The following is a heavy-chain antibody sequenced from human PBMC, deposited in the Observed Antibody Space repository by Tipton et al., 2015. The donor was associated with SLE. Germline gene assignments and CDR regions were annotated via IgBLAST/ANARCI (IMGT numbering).Heavy chain of an antibody. CDR2: IYYSGST. D-gene: IGHD3-22*01. CDR1: GGSISSYY. Sequence: TLSLTCTVSGGSISSYYWSWIRQPPGKGLEWIGYIYYSGSTNYNPSLKSRVTISVDTSKNQFSLKLSSVTAADTAVYYCARDAYYYDSSGLDWGQGTLVTVSS. J-gene: IGHJ4*02. V-gene: IGHV4-59*12. CDR3: ARDAYYYDSSGLD.